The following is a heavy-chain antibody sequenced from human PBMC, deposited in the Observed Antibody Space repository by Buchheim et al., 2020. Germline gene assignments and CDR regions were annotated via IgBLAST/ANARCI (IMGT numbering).Heavy chain of an antibody. CDR2: ISYDGSNK. CDR1: GFTFSSYG. Sequence: QVQLVESGGGVVQPGRSLRLSCAASGFTFSSYGMHWVRQAPGKGLEWVAVISYDGSNKYYADSVKGRFTLSIENSKNTLYLQMNSLRAEDTAVYYCARDYYDSSGYFIPFDYWGQGTL. D-gene: IGHD3-22*01. J-gene: IGHJ4*02. V-gene: IGHV3-30*03. CDR3: ARDYYDSSGYFIPFDY.